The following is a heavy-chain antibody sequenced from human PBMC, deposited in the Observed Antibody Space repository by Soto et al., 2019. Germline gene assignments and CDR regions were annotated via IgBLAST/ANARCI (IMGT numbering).Heavy chain of an antibody. Sequence: PSETLSLTCTVSGGSISSYYWSWIRQPPGKGLEWIGYIYYSGSTNYNPSLKSRVTISVDTSKNQFSLKLSSVTAADTAVYYCARLSHRYCTNGVCPDFDYWGKGTLVPV. J-gene: IGHJ4*02. CDR2: IYYSGST. V-gene: IGHV4-59*08. D-gene: IGHD2-8*01. CDR1: GGSISSYY. CDR3: ARLSHRYCTNGVCPDFDY.